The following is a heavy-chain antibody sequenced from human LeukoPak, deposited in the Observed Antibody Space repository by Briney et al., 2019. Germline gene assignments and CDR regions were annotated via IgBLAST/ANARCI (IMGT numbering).Heavy chain of an antibody. V-gene: IGHV3-48*03. D-gene: IGHD4-11*01. CDR2: ISGSGTTI. J-gene: IGHJ4*02. Sequence: PGGSLKLSCAASGFTFIDFGVNWVRHAPGKGLEWVSYISGSGTTIYYADSVKGRFAISRDNVKNSLSLQMNSLRAEDTAVYYCARSAYAYSFDYWGQGTLVSVSS. CDR1: GFTFIDFG. CDR3: ARSAYAYSFDY.